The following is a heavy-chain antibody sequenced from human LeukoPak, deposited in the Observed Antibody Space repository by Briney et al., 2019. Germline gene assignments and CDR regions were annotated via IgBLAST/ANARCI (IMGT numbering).Heavy chain of an antibody. CDR3: TKCMSAAGTCFFAS. J-gene: IGHJ4*02. CDR1: GFTFKNYA. Sequence: PGGSLRLSCAASGFTFKNYAISWVRQPPGKGLEWVSGIIGSGDNTYYADSNSVKGRFIISKDKPKNTPYLQINSLGAEDTAIYYCTKCMSAAGTCFFASWGQGTLVTVSS. V-gene: IGHV3-23*01. CDR2: IIGSGDNT. D-gene: IGHD2-8*01.